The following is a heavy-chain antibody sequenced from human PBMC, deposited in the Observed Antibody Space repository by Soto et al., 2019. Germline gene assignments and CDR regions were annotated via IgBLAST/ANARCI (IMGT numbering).Heavy chain of an antibody. V-gene: IGHV1-2*02. CDR1: GYTFTGYY. CDR3: ARERYQVVSDGMDV. D-gene: IGHD2-2*01. CDR2: INPQTGGT. J-gene: IGHJ6*02. Sequence: ASVKVSCKASGYTFTGYYIHWVREAPGQGLEWMGWINPQTGGTSYAQKFQGRVTLSRDTSINTAYLELSRLTFDDAAVYFCARERYQVVSDGMDVWGQGTTVTVSS.